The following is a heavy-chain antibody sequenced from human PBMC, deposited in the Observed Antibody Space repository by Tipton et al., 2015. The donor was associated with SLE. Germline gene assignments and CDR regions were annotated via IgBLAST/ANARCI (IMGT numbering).Heavy chain of an antibody. V-gene: IGHV3-30*14. CDR1: GFTFSSYA. CDR2: ISYDGSDK. Sequence: SLRLSCAASGFTFSSYAMHWVRQAPGKGLEWVAFISYDGSDKYYADSVKGRFTISRDNSKNTLYLQMNSLRAEDTAVYYCARAPRYSSGYYYYMDVWGKGTTVTVSS. J-gene: IGHJ6*03. D-gene: IGHD6-19*01. CDR3: ARAPRYSSGYYYYMDV.